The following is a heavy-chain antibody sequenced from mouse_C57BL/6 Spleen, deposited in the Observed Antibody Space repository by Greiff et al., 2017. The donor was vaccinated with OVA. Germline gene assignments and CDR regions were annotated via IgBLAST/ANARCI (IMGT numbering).Heavy chain of an antibody. CDR2: ISSGGSYT. J-gene: IGHJ2*01. CDR3: ARNSPDGTTVVATDYFDY. Sequence: EVMLVESGGDLVKPGGSLKLSCAASGFTFSSYGMSWVRQTPDKRLEWVATISSGGSYTYYPDSVKGRFTISRDNAKNTLYLQMSSLKSEDTAMYYCARNSPDGTTVVATDYFDYWGQGTTLTVSS. V-gene: IGHV5-6*01. CDR1: GFTFSSYG. D-gene: IGHD1-1*01.